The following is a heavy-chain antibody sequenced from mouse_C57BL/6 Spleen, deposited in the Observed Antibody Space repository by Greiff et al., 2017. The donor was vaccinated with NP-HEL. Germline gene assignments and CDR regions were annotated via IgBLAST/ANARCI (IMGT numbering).Heavy chain of an antibody. D-gene: IGHD3-2*02. Sequence: EVKLVESGGGLVKPGGSLKLSCAASGFTFSSYTMSWVRQTPETRLEWVATISGGGGNTYYPDSVKGRFTISRDNAKNTLYLQMSSLRSEDTALYYCARHGTAQGFDYWGQGTLSQSPQ. J-gene: IGHJ2*01. V-gene: IGHV5-9*01. CDR3: ARHGTAQGFDY. CDR1: GFTFSSYT. CDR2: ISGGGGNT.